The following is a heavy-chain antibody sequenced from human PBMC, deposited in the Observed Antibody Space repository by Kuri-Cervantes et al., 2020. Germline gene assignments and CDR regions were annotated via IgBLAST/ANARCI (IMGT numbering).Heavy chain of an antibody. CDR3: ARFSRSGTEHGGSF. Sequence: GESLKISCAASGFIFSSSWMSWVRQAPGKGLEWVANINQDGSAKDYVDSMKGLFNISRDNAQNSLYLQMNSLRADDTAVYYCARFSRSGTEHGGSFWGQGTLVTVSS. CDR1: GFIFSSSW. D-gene: IGHD1-1*01. CDR2: INQDGSAK. V-gene: IGHV3-7*01. J-gene: IGHJ4*02.